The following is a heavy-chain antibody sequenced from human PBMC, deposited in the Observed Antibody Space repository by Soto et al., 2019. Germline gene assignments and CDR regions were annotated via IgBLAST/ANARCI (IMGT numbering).Heavy chain of an antibody. V-gene: IGHV3-30-3*01. CDR3: VREELSYYDSKGYYVLRGMAV. D-gene: IGHD3-22*01. CDR1: GFTFSSYA. J-gene: IGHJ6*02. Sequence: QVQLVESGGGVVQPGRSLRLSCAASGFTFSSYAMHWVRQAPGKGLEWVAVISYDGSNKYYADSVNGRFTISRENSKNRLYLQRNSLSAEDTAVYYCVREELSYYDSKGYYVLRGMAVWGQGTTVTFSS. CDR2: ISYDGSNK.